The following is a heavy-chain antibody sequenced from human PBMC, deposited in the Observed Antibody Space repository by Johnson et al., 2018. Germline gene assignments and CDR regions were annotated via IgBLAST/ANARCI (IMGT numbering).Heavy chain of an antibody. Sequence: VQLVESGGGLVKPGGSLRLSCAASGFTFSNAWMNWVRQAPGKGLEWVGRIKSKTDGGTTDYAAPVKGRFTISRDDSKNTLYLQMNSLKTEDTAVYYCTTERKTVTTGYPPLYYYYMDVWGKGTTVTVSS. D-gene: IGHD4-11*01. V-gene: IGHV3-15*07. J-gene: IGHJ6*03. CDR1: GFTFSNAW. CDR3: TTERKTVTTGYPPLYYYYMDV. CDR2: IKSKTDGGTT.